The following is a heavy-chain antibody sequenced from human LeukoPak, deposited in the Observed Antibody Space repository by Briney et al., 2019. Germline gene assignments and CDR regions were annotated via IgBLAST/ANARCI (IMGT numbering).Heavy chain of an antibody. Sequence: SETLSLTCAVYGGSFSGYYWSWIRQPPGKGLEWIGEISHSGSTNYNPSLKSRVTISVDTSKNQFSLKLSSVTAADTALYYCARERPYYYDSIGYYLGVSYYYYYYMDVWGKGTTVTVSS. D-gene: IGHD3-22*01. CDR2: ISHSGST. CDR1: GGSFSGYY. J-gene: IGHJ6*03. V-gene: IGHV4-34*01. CDR3: ARERPYYYDSIGYYLGVSYYYYYYMDV.